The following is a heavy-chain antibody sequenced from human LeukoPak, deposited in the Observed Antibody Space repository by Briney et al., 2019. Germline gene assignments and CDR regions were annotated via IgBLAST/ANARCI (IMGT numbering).Heavy chain of an antibody. CDR3: ASTAYGSGTGRYYYGMDV. J-gene: IGHJ6*02. CDR1: GFTFSSYA. D-gene: IGHD3-10*01. V-gene: IGHV3-30*04. Sequence: GGSLRLSCAASGFTFSSYAMHWVRQAPGKGLEWVAVISYDGSNKYYADSVKGRFTISRDNSKNTLYLQMNSLRAEDTAVYYCASTAYGSGTGRYYYGMDVWGQGTTVTVSS. CDR2: ISYDGSNK.